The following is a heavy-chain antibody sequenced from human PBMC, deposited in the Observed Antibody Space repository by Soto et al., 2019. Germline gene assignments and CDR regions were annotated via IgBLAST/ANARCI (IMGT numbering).Heavy chain of an antibody. CDR3: ARGKKGYIWGSYRYTNNWFDP. Sequence: SETLSLTCAVYGGSFSGYYWSWLRQPPGKGLEWIGEINHSGSTNYNPSLKSRVTISVDTSKNQFSLKLSSVTAADTAVYYCARGKKGYIWGSYRYTNNWFDPWGQGTLVTVSS. D-gene: IGHD3-16*02. CDR2: INHSGST. CDR1: GGSFSGYY. V-gene: IGHV4-34*01. J-gene: IGHJ5*02.